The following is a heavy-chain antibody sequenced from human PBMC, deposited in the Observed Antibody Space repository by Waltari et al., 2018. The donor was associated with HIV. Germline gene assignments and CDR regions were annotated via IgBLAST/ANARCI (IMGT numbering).Heavy chain of an antibody. CDR1: GFTFSSYW. CDR2: ITSYGSST. V-gene: IGHV3-74*01. J-gene: IGHJ6*02. D-gene: IGHD5-12*01. Sequence: EVQLVESGGGLVQPGGSLRLSCAASGFTFSSYWMHWVRQATGKGLVWVARITSYGSSTSDAASVKGRFTISRDNAKNTLYLQMNSLRAEDTAVYYCARASPDIVATIKHYGMDVWGQGTTVTVSS. CDR3: ARASPDIVATIKHYGMDV.